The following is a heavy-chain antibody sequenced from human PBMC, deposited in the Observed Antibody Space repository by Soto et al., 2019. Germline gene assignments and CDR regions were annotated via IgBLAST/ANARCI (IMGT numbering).Heavy chain of an antibody. V-gene: IGHV3-21*06. J-gene: IGHJ4*02. D-gene: IGHD3-10*01. CDR2: ISPSSSFL. Sequence: LRLSCVASGLTFSNYAVNWVRQAPGRGLEWVSSISPSSSFLNYADSVKGRFTISRDIAKSSVNLQMNSLRAEDTAVYYCATVGTDYGSRSPYYYEDWGQAALVT. CDR1: GLTFSNYA. CDR3: ATVGTDYGSRSPYYYED.